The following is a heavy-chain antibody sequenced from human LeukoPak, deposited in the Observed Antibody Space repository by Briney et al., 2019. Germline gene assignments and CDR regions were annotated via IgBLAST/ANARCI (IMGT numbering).Heavy chain of an antibody. CDR2: INHSGST. CDR3: ARVGAAAHNWFDP. D-gene: IGHD6-13*01. J-gene: IGHJ5*02. V-gene: IGHV4-34*01. CDR1: GGSFSGYH. Sequence: SETLSLTCAVYGGSFSGYHWSWIRQPPGKGLEWIGEINHSGSTNYNPSLKSRVTISVDTSKNQFSLKLSSVTAADTAVYYCARVGAAAHNWFDPWGQGTLVTVSS.